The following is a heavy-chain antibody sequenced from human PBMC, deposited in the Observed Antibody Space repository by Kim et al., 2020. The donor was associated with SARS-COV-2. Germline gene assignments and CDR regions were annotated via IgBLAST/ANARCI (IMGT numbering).Heavy chain of an antibody. V-gene: IGHV6-1*01. CDR1: GDSVSSNSAA. Sequence: SQTLSLTCAISGDSVSSNSAAWNWIRQSPSRGLEWLGRTYYRSKWYNDYAVSVKSRITINPDTSKNQFSLQLNSVTPEDTAVYYCARDHRGLYSSSFYFDYWGQGTLVTVSS. D-gene: IGHD6-6*01. CDR2: TYYRSKWYN. J-gene: IGHJ4*02. CDR3: ARDHRGLYSSSFYFDY.